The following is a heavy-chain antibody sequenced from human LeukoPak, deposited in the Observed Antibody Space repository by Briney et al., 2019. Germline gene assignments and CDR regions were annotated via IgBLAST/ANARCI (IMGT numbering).Heavy chain of an antibody. D-gene: IGHD1-26*01. CDR1: GFTFNNYV. Sequence: PGGSLRLSCAASGFTFNNYVMTWVRRAPGKGLEWVSSISGSGGNTYYADSVKGRFTISRDNSKNTLYVQMNSLRAEDTAVYYCATALVGPTTPFDYWGQGTLVTVSS. CDR3: ATALVGPTTPFDY. CDR2: ISGSGGNT. V-gene: IGHV3-23*01. J-gene: IGHJ4*02.